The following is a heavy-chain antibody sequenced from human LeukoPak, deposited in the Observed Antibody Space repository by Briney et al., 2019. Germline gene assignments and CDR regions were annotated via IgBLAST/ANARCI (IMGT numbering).Heavy chain of an antibody. CDR1: GFIFSSYG. CDR2: ISYDGSKE. V-gene: IGHV3-30*18. J-gene: IGHJ4*01. CDR3: AKDHGSGSYYHPHY. Sequence: GGSLRLSCVASGFIFSSYGVHWVRQAPGKGLEWVAIISYDGSKEYYADSVKGRSTISRDNSKNTVFLQINSLRSEDTAVYYCAKDHGSGSYYHPHYWGQGVLVTVSA. D-gene: IGHD3-10*01.